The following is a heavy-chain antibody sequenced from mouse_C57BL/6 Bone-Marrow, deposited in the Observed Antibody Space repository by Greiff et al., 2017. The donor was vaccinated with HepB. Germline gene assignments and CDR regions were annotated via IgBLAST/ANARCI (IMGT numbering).Heavy chain of an antibody. CDR2: IYPGDGDT. J-gene: IGHJ1*03. V-gene: IGHV1-82*01. CDR3: ARGGYFDV. CDR1: GYAFCSSW. Sequence: VQLQQSGPELVKPGASVKISCKASGYAFCSSWMNWVKQRPGKGLEWIGRIYPGDGDTNYNGKFKGKATLTADKSSSTAYMQLSSLTSEDSAVYFCARGGYFDVWGTGTTVTVSS.